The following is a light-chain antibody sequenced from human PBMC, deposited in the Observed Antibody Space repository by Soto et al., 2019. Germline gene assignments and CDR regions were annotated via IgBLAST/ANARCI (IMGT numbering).Light chain of an antibody. Sequence: QSALTQPASVSGSPGQSITISCTGASSDVGDYSYVSWYQHHPGQAPELLIYEVSNRPSGVSHRFSGSKSGNTASLTISGLQAEDEADYYCATWDGSLPGEVFGGGTKLTVL. J-gene: IGLJ2*01. CDR2: EVS. CDR3: ATWDGSLPGEV. V-gene: IGLV2-14*01. CDR1: SSDVGDYSY.